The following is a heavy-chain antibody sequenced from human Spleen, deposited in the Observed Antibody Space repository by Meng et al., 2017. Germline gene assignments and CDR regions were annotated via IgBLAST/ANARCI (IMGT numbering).Heavy chain of an antibody. D-gene: IGHD3-10*01. CDR1: GFTFDDYA. CDR3: VKDTSRFGELFDALDI. Sequence: SLKISCAASGFTFDDYAMHWVRQGPGKGLEWVSGISWNSNNIGYADSVKGRFTISRDNAKNSLYLQMNSLRAEDMAFYYCVKDTSRFGELFDALDIWGQGTMVTVSS. CDR2: ISWNSNNI. J-gene: IGHJ3*02. V-gene: IGHV3-9*03.